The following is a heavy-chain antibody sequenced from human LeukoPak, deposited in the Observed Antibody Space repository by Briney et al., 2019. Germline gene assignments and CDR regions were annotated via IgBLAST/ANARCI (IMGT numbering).Heavy chain of an antibody. CDR3: ARDLQLAFDY. V-gene: IGHV3-21*05. CDR1: GFTFSSYE. D-gene: IGHD1-1*01. J-gene: IGHJ4*02. Sequence: GGSLRLSCAASGFTFSSYEMNWVRQAPGKGLEWVSYISSSSSYIYYADSVKGRFTISRDNAKNSLYLQMNSLRAEDTAVYYCARDLQLAFDYWGQGTLVTVSS. CDR2: ISSSSSYI.